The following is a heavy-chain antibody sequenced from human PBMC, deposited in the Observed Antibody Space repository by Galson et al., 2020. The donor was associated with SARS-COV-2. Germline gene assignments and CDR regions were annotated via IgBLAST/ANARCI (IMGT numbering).Heavy chain of an antibody. CDR1: GDSISSSRSY. V-gene: IGHV4-39*01. D-gene: IGHD6-19*01. J-gene: IGHJ6*02. Sequence: SETLSLTCTVSGDSISSSRSYWGWSRQPPGKGLEWIGSIYYSGSTYYNPSLKSRVTISVDTSKNQFSLRLSSVTAADTAVYYCARHKPNSDGWDYYGMDVWGQGTTVTVSS. CDR2: IYYSGST. CDR3: ARHKPNSDGWDYYGMDV.